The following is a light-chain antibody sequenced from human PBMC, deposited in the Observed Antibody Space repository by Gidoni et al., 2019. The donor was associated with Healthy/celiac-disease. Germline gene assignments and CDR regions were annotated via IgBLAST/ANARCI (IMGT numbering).Light chain of an antibody. CDR2: RNN. CDR3: AAWNDSLGGHVV. J-gene: IGLJ2*01. CDR1: SSNIGNNY. V-gene: IGLV1-47*01. Sequence: QSVLTQPPPASGTPGQRVTISCSGSSSNIGNNYVYWYPQLPGAAPKLLIYRNNQRPSGSPDRFSGSESGPSASLAISGLRSEDEADYYCAAWNDSLGGHVVFGGGTKLTVL.